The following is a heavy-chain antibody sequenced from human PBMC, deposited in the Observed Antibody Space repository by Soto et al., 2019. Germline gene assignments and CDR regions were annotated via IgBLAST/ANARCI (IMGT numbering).Heavy chain of an antibody. CDR1: GFTFGDYA. CDR3: SSVTYYDDRSGHDL. CDR2: IRSKAYGGTT. Sequence: PGGSLRLRSTASGFTFGDYAMSWFRQAPGKGLEWVGFIRSKAYGGTTEYAASVKGRFTISRDDSKSIAYLQMNSLKTEDTAMYYFSSVTYYDDRSGHDLSGRGTLVTVSA. V-gene: IGHV3-49*03. D-gene: IGHD3-22*01. J-gene: IGHJ5*02.